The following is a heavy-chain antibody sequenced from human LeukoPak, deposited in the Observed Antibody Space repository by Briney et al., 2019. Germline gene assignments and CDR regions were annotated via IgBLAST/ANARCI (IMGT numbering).Heavy chain of an antibody. CDR2: IFTSGST. V-gene: IGHV4-61*02. Sequence: PSETLSLTCTVSGGSISSGDCYWSWIRQPAGKGLEWIGRIFTSGSTNYNPSLKSRVTISLDTSKNQFSLKLSSVTAADTAVYYCARGASRPNWFDPWGQGTLVTVSS. CDR3: ARGASRPNWFDP. J-gene: IGHJ5*02. CDR1: GGSISSGDCY.